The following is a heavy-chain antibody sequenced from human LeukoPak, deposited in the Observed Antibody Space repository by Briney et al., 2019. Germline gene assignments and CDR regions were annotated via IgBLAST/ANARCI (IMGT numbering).Heavy chain of an antibody. J-gene: IGHJ3*02. CDR3: AREYYYDSSGSDAFDI. V-gene: IGHV1-8*01. CDR1: GYTFTSYD. Sequence: ASVKVSCKASGYTFTSYDINWVRQATGQGLEWMGWMNPNSGNTGYAQKFQGRVTMTRNTSISTAYMELSSLRSGDTAVYYCAREYYYDSSGSDAFDIWGQGTMVTVSS. D-gene: IGHD3-22*01. CDR2: MNPNSGNT.